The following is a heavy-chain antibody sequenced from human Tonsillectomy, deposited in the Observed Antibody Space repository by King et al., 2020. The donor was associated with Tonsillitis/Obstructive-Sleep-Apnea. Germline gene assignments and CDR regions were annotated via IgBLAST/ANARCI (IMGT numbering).Heavy chain of an antibody. CDR1: GASITSTNW. J-gene: IGHJ3*02. CDR2: IHHSGNS. CDR3: ARDLQGCSSTSCYFDI. Sequence: QLQESGPGLVKPSGTLSLTCAVSGASITSTNWWNWVRQSPGKGLEWVGEIHHSGNSNYDPSLKGRVTISVDKSKNQFSLKLSSVTAADTAVYYFARDLQGCSSTSCYFDIWGQGSMVTVSS. D-gene: IGHD2-2*01. V-gene: IGHV4-4*02.